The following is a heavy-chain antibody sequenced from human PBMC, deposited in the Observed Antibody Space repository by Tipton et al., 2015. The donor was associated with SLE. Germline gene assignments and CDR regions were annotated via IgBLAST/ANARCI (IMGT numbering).Heavy chain of an antibody. J-gene: IGHJ5*02. CDR1: GGSLTSGGYY. Sequence: LRLSCIVSGGSLTSGGYYWSWVRQPAGKGLEWLGHIHTSGSTHYNPSLKSRVTLSADTSKRQFSLKLGSVTAADTAVYYCARDSITMVQGDTVSLSWLDPWGQGTLVTVSS. CDR3: ARDSITMVQGDTVSLSWLDP. D-gene: IGHD3-10*01. V-gene: IGHV4-61*09. CDR2: IHTSGST.